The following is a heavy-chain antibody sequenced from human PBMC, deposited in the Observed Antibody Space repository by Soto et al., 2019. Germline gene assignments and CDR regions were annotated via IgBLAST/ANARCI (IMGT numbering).Heavy chain of an antibody. CDR1: GGTFSSYT. V-gene: IGHV1-69*02. Sequence: QVQLVQSGAEVKKPGSSVKVSCKASGGTFSSYTISWVRQAPGQGLEWMGRIIPILGIANYAQKFQGRVTITADKFXSTAYMELSSLRSEDTAVYYCARIAVAGEAFWFDPWGQGTLVTVSS. D-gene: IGHD6-19*01. CDR3: ARIAVAGEAFWFDP. J-gene: IGHJ5*02. CDR2: IIPILGIA.